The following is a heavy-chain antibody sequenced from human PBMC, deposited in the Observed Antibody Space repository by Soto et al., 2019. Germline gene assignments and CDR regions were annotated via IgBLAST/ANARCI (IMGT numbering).Heavy chain of an antibody. V-gene: IGHV3-48*01. D-gene: IGHD2-8*01. CDR1: GFTFSSYS. CDR2: ISGSSSMI. CDR3: ARDLNPRQEMLYALLGY. J-gene: IGHJ4*02. Sequence: EVQLVESGGGLVQPGGSLRLSCAASGFTFSSYSMNWVRQAPGTGLEWVSYISGSSSMIYYADSVKGRCTISRDNAKNSMYLQMNSLRAEDTAVYYCARDLNPRQEMLYALLGYWGQGTRVTVSS.